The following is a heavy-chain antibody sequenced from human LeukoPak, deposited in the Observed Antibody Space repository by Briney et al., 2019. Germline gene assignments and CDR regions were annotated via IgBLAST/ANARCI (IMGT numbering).Heavy chain of an antibody. D-gene: IGHD6-13*01. Sequence: PSETLSLTCTVSGGSISSYYWSWIRQPPGKGLEWIGYIYYSGSTNYNPSLKSRVTISVDTSKNQFSLKLSSVTAADTAVYYCARGHDSSSWRGPYDYWGQGTLVTVSS. J-gene: IGHJ4*02. CDR3: ARGHDSSSWRGPYDY. V-gene: IGHV4-59*01. CDR1: GGSISSYY. CDR2: IYYSGST.